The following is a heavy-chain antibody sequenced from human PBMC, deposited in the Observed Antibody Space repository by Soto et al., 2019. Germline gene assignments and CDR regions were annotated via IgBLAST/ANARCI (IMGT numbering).Heavy chain of an antibody. CDR2: ISGSGGST. V-gene: IGHV3-23*01. CDR3: ARATNWNYESGYFDY. Sequence: GGSLRLSCAASGFTFSNYAMSWVRQAPGEGLEWVSCISGSGGSTYYADSVKGRFTFSRDNSRNTVYLQMNSLRAEDTAVYYCARATNWNYESGYFDYWGQGTLVTVSS. J-gene: IGHJ4*02. D-gene: IGHD1-7*01. CDR1: GFTFSNYA.